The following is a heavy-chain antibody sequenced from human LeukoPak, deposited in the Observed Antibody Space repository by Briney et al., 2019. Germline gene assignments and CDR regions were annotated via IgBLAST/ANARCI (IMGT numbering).Heavy chain of an antibody. CDR2: INPNSGGT. CDR1: GYTFTGYY. V-gene: IGHV1-2*02. D-gene: IGHD4-11*01. Sequence: ASVKVSCKASGYTFTGYYMHWVRQAPGQGLEWMGWINPNSGGTNYAQKFQGGVTMTRDTSISTAYMELSRLRSDDTAVYYCALGMTTVRDWFDPWGQGTLVTVSS. CDR3: ALGMTTVRDWFDP. J-gene: IGHJ5*02.